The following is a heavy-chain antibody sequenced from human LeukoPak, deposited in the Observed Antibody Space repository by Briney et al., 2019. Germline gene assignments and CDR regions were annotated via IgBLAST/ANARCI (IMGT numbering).Heavy chain of an antibody. CDR3: ARAPRKHSSRWYGGLDY. CDR2: INHSGST. CDR1: GGSFSGYY. V-gene: IGHV4-34*01. D-gene: IGHD6-13*01. Sequence: SETLSLTCVDYGGSFSGYYWSWIRQPPGKGLEWIGEINHSGSTNYNPSLKSRVTISVDTSKNQFSLKLSSVTAADTAVYYCARAPRKHSSRWYGGLDYWGQGTLDTVSS. J-gene: IGHJ4*02.